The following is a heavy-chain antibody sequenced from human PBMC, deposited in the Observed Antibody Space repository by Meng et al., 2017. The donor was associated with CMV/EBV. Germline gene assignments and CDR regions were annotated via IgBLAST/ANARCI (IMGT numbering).Heavy chain of an antibody. CDR2: INHSGST. J-gene: IGHJ4*02. CDR1: GGSFSGYY. V-gene: IGHV4-34*01. CDR3: ARVISGY. Sequence: ESLKISCAVYGGSFSGYYWSWIRQPPGKGLEWIGEINHSGSTNYNPSLKSRVTISVNTSKNQFSLKLSSVTAADTAVYYCARVISGYWRQGTLVTVSS. D-gene: IGHD2/OR15-2a*01.